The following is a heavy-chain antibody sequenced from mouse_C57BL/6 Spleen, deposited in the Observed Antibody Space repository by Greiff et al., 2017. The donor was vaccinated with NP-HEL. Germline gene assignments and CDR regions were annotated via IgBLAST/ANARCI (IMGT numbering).Heavy chain of an antibody. D-gene: IGHD1-1*01. CDR3: ARGHYGSSYDY. Sequence: QVQLKQPGAELVKPGASVKLSCKASGYTFTSYWMHWVKQRPGHGLAWIGMIHPNSGSTNYNEKFKSKATLTVDKSSSTAYMQLSSLTSEDSAVYYCARGHYGSSYDYWGQGTTLTVSS. J-gene: IGHJ2*01. V-gene: IGHV1-64*01. CDR2: IHPNSGST. CDR1: GYTFTSYW.